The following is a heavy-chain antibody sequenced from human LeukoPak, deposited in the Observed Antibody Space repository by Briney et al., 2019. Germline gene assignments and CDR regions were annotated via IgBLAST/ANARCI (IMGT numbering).Heavy chain of an antibody. CDR1: GGSISSSH. CDR3: ARGTSTVVAPNYYYYYCMDV. D-gene: IGHD4-23*01. CDR2: IHTSGGA. J-gene: IGHJ6*03. Sequence: SETLSLTCTVSGGSISSSHWSWIRQPPGKGLEWIGNIHTSGGANYSPSLKSRVTISLDRSRNQFSLKVSSVTAEDTAVYYCARGTSTVVAPNYYYYYCMDVWGKGTTVTVSS. V-gene: IGHV4-4*09.